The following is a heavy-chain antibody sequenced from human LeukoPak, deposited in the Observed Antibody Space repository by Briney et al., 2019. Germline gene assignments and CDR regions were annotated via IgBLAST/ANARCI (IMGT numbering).Heavy chain of an antibody. J-gene: IGHJ4*02. D-gene: IGHD1-26*01. CDR2: IGIAGDT. V-gene: IGHV3-13*01. CDR1: RFTFSDHA. Sequence: GGSLRLSCAASRFTFSDHAMHWVRQATGKGLEWVSAIGIAGDTFYPGSVKGRFTISRENAENSLYLQMNSLRAEDTAVYYCVRQKKSHGNFDYWGQGTLVTVSS. CDR3: VRQKKSHGNFDY.